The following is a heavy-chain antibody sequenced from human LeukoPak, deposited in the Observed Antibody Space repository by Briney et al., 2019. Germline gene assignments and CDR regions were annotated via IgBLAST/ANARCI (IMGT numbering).Heavy chain of an antibody. V-gene: IGHV4-34*01. CDR3: ARGRQDVTMIVVIMTAVSYYLDV. CDR1: GGSFSGYC. Sequence: PSETLSLTWAVYGGSFSGYCWTWIRHTPEKGLEWIGEMNPSGSTNYNPSLKSRVTISVDTSKNQFSLTLSSVTAADTAVYYCARGRQDVTMIVVIMTAVSYYLDVWGKGTTVTVS. CDR2: MNPSGST. D-gene: IGHD3-22*01. J-gene: IGHJ6*03.